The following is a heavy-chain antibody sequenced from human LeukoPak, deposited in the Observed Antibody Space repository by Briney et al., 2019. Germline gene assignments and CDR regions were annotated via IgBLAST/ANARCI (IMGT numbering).Heavy chain of an antibody. V-gene: IGHV3-48*01. CDR1: GFTFSSYS. Sequence: PGGSLRLSCAASGFTFSSYSMNWVRQAPGKGLEWVSYISSSSSTIYYADSVKGRFTISRDNAKNSLYLQMNSLRAEDTAVYYCAREKRKKPGIAVAGATRAPFDYWGQGTLVTVSS. CDR3: AREKRKKPGIAVAGATRAPFDY. CDR2: ISSSSSTI. J-gene: IGHJ4*02. D-gene: IGHD6-19*01.